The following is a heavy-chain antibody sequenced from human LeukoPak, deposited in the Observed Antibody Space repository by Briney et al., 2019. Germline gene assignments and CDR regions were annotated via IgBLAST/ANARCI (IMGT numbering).Heavy chain of an antibody. V-gene: IGHV4-4*07. CDR2: IYTSGST. CDR3: AKEGSGWPYCFDY. Sequence: SETLSLTCTVSGGSISRYYWSWIRQPAGKGLEWIGRIYTSGSTNYNPSLKSLVTMSIHTSKHQFSLKLSSVTAADTAVYYCAKEGSGWPYCFDYWGQGTLVTVSS. J-gene: IGHJ4*02. CDR1: GGSISRYY. D-gene: IGHD6-19*01.